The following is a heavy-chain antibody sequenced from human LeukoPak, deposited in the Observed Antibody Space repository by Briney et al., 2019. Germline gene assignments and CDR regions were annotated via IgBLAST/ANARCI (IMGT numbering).Heavy chain of an antibody. V-gene: IGHV1-69*13. J-gene: IGHJ4*02. CDR1: GYTFTSYG. CDR3: ARSAFRGDGIFDY. Sequence: SVKVSCKASGYTFTSYGISWVRQAPGQGLEWMGGIIPIFGTANYAQKFQGRVTITADESTSTAYMEPSSLRSEDTAVYYCARSAFRGDGIFDYWGQGTLVTVSS. CDR2: IIPIFGTA. D-gene: IGHD3-16*01.